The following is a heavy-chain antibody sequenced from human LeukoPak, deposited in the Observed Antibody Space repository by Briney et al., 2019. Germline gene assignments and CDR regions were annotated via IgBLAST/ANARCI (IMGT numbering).Heavy chain of an antibody. CDR1: GFTFSNFA. V-gene: IGHV3-23*01. CDR3: AKHPASYYSSFDY. Sequence: GGSLRLSCAASGFTFSNFAMSGVRQAPGKGLEGVSSIHYIDDRTYYADSVKGRFTISRDNSKNTLFLQLNTLRAGDTAVYYCAKHPASYYSSFDYWGQGARVTVSS. J-gene: IGHJ4*02. D-gene: IGHD4-11*01. CDR2: IHYIDDRT.